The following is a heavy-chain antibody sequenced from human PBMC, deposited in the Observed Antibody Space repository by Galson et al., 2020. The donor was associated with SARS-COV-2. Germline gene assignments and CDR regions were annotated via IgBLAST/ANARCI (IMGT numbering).Heavy chain of an antibody. CDR1: GFTFSSYA. J-gene: IGHJ4*02. D-gene: IGHD2-15*01. Sequence: GESLKISCAASGFTFSSYAMSWVRQSPGKGLEWVSAISASGDSPYYADSVNGRFTISRDNPKNTLYLQMNGLKAADTAVYYCAEDAKAYGRGGGCYWCGSWGQGALVTVAS. CDR2: ISASGDSP. V-gene: IGHV3-23*01. CDR3: AEDAKAYGRGGGCYWCGS.